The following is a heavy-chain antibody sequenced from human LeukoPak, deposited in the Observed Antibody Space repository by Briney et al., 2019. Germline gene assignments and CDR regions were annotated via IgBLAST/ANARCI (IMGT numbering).Heavy chain of an antibody. CDR2: ISTSGGTT. D-gene: IGHD3-16*02. CDR1: GFTFSSYA. CDR3: AKNRVTFGGVIVNFDY. J-gene: IGHJ4*02. Sequence: GGSLRLSCAASGFTFSSYAMSWVRQAPGKGLEWVSVISTSGGTTYYADSVKGRFTISRDNSKNTLYLQMNSLRAEDTAVYYCAKNRVTFGGVIVNFDYWGQGTLVTVSS. V-gene: IGHV3-23*01.